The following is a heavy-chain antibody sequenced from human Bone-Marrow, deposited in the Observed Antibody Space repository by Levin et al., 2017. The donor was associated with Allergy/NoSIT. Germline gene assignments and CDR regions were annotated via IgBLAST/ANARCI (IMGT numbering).Heavy chain of an antibody. Sequence: GGSLRLSCAASGFTFSSYSMTWVRQAPGKGLEWVSIISGGGGTIYYADSVKGRFTISRDNSKNTLYLLMNSLRAEDTAIYYCAKEYSDYPDPFDYWGQGTLVTVSS. CDR3: AKEYSDYPDPFDY. V-gene: IGHV3-23*01. CDR2: ISGGGGTI. J-gene: IGHJ4*02. CDR1: GFTFSSYS. D-gene: IGHD4-11*01.